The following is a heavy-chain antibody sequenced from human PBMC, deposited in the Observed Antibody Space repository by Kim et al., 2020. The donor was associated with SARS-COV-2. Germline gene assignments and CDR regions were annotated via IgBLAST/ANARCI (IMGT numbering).Heavy chain of an antibody. CDR1: GDSISSSSYY. J-gene: IGHJ6*02. Sequence: SETLSLTCNVSGDSISSSSYYWAWVRQPPGKELEWIGNINYRGYTQYDPSLKNRVTIFVDMSKNEFSLNLRSVTAADTATYYCARDHYYYGMDVWGPGT. CDR3: ARDHYYYGMDV. V-gene: IGHV4-39*07. CDR2: INYRGYT.